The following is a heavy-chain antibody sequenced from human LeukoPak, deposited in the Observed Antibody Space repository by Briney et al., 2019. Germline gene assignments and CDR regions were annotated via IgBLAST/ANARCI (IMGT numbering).Heavy chain of an antibody. J-gene: IGHJ4*02. V-gene: IGHV1-46*01. D-gene: IGHD3-16*02. CDR1: GYTFTSYY. CDR2: INPSGGST. CDR3: ARDRILPYSRIMITFGGVIGLDY. Sequence: ASVKVSCKASGYTFTSYYMHWVRQAPGQGLEWMGIINPSGGSTSYAQKFQGRVTMTRDTSTSTAYMELRSLRSDDTAVYYCARDRILPYSRIMITFGGVIGLDYWGQGTLVTVSS.